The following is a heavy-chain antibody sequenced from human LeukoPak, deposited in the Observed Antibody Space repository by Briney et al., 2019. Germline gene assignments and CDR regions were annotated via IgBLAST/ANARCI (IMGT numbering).Heavy chain of an antibody. D-gene: IGHD6-6*01. V-gene: IGHV2-70*04. CDR2: IDWDDDK. CDR3: TRISADSGSSPFDY. CDR1: GFSLSTSGTR. Sequence: SGPTLVNPTQTLTLTCTFSGFSLSTSGTRVNWIRQPPGKALEWLARIDWDDDKFYRTSLKPRLTISKDTSKNQVVLTMTNMDPADTATYYCTRISADSGSSPFDYWGQGTLVTVSS. J-gene: IGHJ4*02.